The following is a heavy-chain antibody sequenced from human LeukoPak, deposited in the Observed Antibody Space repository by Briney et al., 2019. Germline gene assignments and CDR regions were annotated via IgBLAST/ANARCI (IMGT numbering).Heavy chain of an antibody. D-gene: IGHD1-14*01. V-gene: IGHV4-39*07. J-gene: IGHJ4*02. CDR2: IYYSGST. CDR3: ATSRGTLTLGY. CDR1: GGSISSSSYY. Sequence: TASETLSLTCTVSGGSISSSSYYWGWIRQPPGKGLEWIGSIYYSGSTYYNPSLKSRVTISVDTSKNQFSLKLSSVTAADTAVYYCATSRGTLTLGYWGQGTLVTVSS.